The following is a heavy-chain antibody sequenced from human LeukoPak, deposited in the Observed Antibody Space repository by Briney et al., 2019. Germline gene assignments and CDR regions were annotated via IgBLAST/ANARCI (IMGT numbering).Heavy chain of an antibody. Sequence: TGGSLRLSCAASGFTSSSYAMSWVRQAPGKGLEWVSAISGSGGSTYYADSVKGRFTISRDNSKNTLYLQMNSLRAEDTAVYYCAKDTISSGYYYFDYWGQGTLVTVSS. J-gene: IGHJ4*02. CDR1: GFTSSSYA. D-gene: IGHD3-22*01. V-gene: IGHV3-23*01. CDR3: AKDTISSGYYYFDY. CDR2: ISGSGGST.